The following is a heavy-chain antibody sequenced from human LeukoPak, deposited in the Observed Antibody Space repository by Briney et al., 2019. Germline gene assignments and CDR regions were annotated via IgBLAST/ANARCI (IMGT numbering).Heavy chain of an antibody. CDR2: IYPVDFDT. CDR1: GFSFTNYW. V-gene: IGHV5-51*01. J-gene: IGHJ4*02. Sequence: GESLKICCKGSGFSFTNYWIGWVRQMPGKGLEWMGTIYPVDFDTRYSPSFQGQVTISADKSISTAYLQWSSLKASDTAMYYCARGYCSGDPCYLDYWGQGTLVTVSS. D-gene: IGHD2-15*01. CDR3: ARGYCSGDPCYLDY.